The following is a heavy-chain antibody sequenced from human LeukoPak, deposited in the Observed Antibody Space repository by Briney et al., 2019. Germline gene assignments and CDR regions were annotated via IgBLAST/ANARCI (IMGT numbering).Heavy chain of an antibody. D-gene: IGHD2-2*02. CDR2: IGPSGSTI. CDR3: ATDTSY. Sequence: PGGSLRLSCAASGFTFSDYEMSWVRQAPGKGLEWVSDIGPSGSTIFYADSVKGRFTISRDNSKDSLFLQMNSLRAEDTAVYYCATDTSYWGQGTLVTVSS. CDR1: GFTFSDYE. V-gene: IGHV3-11*04. J-gene: IGHJ4*02.